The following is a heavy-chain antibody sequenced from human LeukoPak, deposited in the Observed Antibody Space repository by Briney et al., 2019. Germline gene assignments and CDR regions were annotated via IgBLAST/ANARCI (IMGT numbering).Heavy chain of an antibody. CDR2: INPNSGGT. J-gene: IGHJ3*02. CDR1: GYIFTDHF. CDR3: ARSYGSGRREVVDI. V-gene: IGHV1-2*02. Sequence: ASVKVSCKSSGYIFTDHFIHWVRQAPGQGLEWMGWINPNSGGTNNAQKFQGRVTMTGDTSIRTAYMELRRLRSDDTAVYYCARSYGSGRREVVDIWGQGTRVTVSS. D-gene: IGHD3-10*01.